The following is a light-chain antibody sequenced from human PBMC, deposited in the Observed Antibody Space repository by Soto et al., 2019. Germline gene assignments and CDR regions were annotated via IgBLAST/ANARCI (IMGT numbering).Light chain of an antibody. CDR1: QSVGTS. CDR3: QQYNHWPLT. Sequence: EIGFRHSPGTRSLSPLERSTLSCMASQSVGTSLAWYQQKPGQAPSLLIYAASTRATGVPGRFSGSGSGTEFTLTISSLQSEDFAVYYCQQYNHWPLTFGGGTKVDIK. CDR2: AAS. J-gene: IGKJ4*01. V-gene: IGKV3-15*01.